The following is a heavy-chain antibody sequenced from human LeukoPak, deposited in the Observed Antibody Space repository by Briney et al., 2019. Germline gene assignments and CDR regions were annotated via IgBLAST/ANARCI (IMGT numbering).Heavy chain of an antibody. V-gene: IGHV3-23*01. Sequence: PGGSLRLSCAASGFTFTSYAMNWVRQAPGKGLEWVSTISGSGGSTYYADSVKGRFTISRDNSKNTLYLQMNSLRAEDTAVYYCAKATGRAPLTFDYWGQGTLVTVSS. CDR2: ISGSGGST. J-gene: IGHJ4*02. D-gene: IGHD3-10*01. CDR3: AKATGRAPLTFDY. CDR1: GFTFTSYA.